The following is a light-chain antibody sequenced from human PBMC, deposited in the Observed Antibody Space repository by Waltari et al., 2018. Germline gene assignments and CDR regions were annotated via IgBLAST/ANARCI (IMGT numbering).Light chain of an antibody. CDR1: SSDVGAYNY. CDR2: DVN. Sequence: QSALTQPASVSGSPGQSIAISCTGTSSDVGAYNYVPWYQQHPGKAPKLMIYDVNHRPSVVSNLFSGSKSGNTASLTISGLQAEDEADYYCSSYTSSNTRVVGGGTKLTVL. J-gene: IGLJ2*01. CDR3: SSYTSSNTRV. V-gene: IGLV2-14*03.